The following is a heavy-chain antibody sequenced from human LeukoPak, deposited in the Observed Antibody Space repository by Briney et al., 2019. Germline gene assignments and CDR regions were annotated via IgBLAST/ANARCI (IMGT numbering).Heavy chain of an antibody. CDR2: MYHGGST. CDR1: GGSISSGGFS. Sequence: PSQTLSLTCAVSGGSISSGGFSWSWIRQPPGKGLEWIGYMYHGGSTYYNPSLESRVTISMDRSKNHFSLKLSSVTAADTAVYYCAREGGPYRPLDYSGQGTLVTVSS. CDR3: AREGGPYRPLDY. J-gene: IGHJ4*02. V-gene: IGHV4-30-2*01.